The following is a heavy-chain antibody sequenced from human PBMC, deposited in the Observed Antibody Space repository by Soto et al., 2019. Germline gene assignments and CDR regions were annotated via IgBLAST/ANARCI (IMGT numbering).Heavy chain of an antibody. CDR2: ISAYNGNT. J-gene: IGHJ4*02. CDR3: ASRLLVGYGLEGEGD. V-gene: IGHV1-18*01. CDR1: GYTFTSYG. Sequence: QVQLVQSGAEVKKPGASVKVSCKASGYTFTSYGISWVRQAPGQGLEWMGWISAYNGNTKYAQKLQGRVTMTTDTSTSTDSMALRRLSSDDTAVYYCASRLLVGYGLEGEGDWAPGTLVSVSS. D-gene: IGHD5-18*01.